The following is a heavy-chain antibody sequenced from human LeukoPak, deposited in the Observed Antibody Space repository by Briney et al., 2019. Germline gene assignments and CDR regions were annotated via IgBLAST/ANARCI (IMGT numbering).Heavy chain of an antibody. D-gene: IGHD3-10*01. Sequence: SETLSLTCTVSGYSLSSGYYWAWIRQPPGKGLDWIGSIYYIGSTYYNPSLKSRDTISVDTSKNQFFLKLSSVTAADTAVYYCASQWGKVYYSGSGSYWATNAFDIWGQGTMLTVSS. J-gene: IGHJ3*02. CDR3: ASQWGKVYYSGSGSYWATNAFDI. CDR1: GYSLSSGYY. CDR2: IYYIGST. V-gene: IGHV4-38-2*02.